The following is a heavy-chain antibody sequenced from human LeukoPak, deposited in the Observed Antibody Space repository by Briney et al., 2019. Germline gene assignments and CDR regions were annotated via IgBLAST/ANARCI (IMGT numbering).Heavy chain of an antibody. CDR3: ARGKKTMVRGVLYYFDY. Sequence: ASVKVSCKASGYTFTSYDINWVRQATGQGLEWMGWMNPNSGNTGYAQKFQGRVTMTRSTSISTAYMELSSLRSEDTAVYYCARGKKTMVRGVLYYFDYWGQGTLVTVSS. J-gene: IGHJ4*02. V-gene: IGHV1-8*01. CDR2: MNPNSGNT. D-gene: IGHD3-10*01. CDR1: GYTFTSYD.